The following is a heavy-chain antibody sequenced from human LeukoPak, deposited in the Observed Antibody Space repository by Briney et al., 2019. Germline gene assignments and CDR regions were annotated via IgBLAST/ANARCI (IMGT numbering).Heavy chain of an antibody. V-gene: IGHV3-30*02. Sequence: PGGSLRLSCAASGFTFRSYGMHWVRQAPGKGLEWVAYIRFDGTTKYYTDSVKGRFTISRDTSHSTLYLEMNSLRPNDTAVYYCAKGQWLAHFDYWGQGTLVTVSS. J-gene: IGHJ4*02. D-gene: IGHD6-19*01. CDR2: IRFDGTTK. CDR3: AKGQWLAHFDY. CDR1: GFTFRSYG.